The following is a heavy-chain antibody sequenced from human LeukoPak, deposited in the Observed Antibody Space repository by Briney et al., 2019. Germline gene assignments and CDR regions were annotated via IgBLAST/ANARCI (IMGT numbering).Heavy chain of an antibody. V-gene: IGHV1-18*01. D-gene: IGHD3-22*01. Sequence: ASVKVSCKASGYTFTTYNINWVRQAPGQGREWMGWISGYNGNTNYAQKLQGRVTMTTDTSTRTAYMELRSLKSADTAVYYCASLKNYYDSSGSLVTDAFDIWGQGTMVTVSS. CDR1: GYTFTTYN. CDR2: ISGYNGNT. CDR3: ASLKNYYDSSGSLVTDAFDI. J-gene: IGHJ3*02.